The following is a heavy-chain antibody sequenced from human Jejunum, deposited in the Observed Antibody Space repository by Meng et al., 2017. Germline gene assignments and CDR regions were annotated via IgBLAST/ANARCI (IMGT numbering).Heavy chain of an antibody. CDR3: AREGWANFYNSRGYYWDF. CDR1: GGSFIGYY. Sequence: SETLSLTCAVYGGSFIGYYWSWIRQSPGKGLEWIGEINHRGSTNYNPSLRSRITISVDTSKNQFSLKLSSVTAGDAAVYYCAREGWANFYNSRGYYWDFWGQGTLVTVSS. V-gene: IGHV4-34*01. CDR2: INHRGST. D-gene: IGHD3-22*01. J-gene: IGHJ4*02.